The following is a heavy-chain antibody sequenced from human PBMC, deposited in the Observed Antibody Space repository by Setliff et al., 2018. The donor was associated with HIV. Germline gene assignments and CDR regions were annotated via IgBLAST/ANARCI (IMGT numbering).Heavy chain of an antibody. Sequence: PGGSLRLSCAASGLTDTYNYMSWVRQAPGKGLEWVSVIYAGGSTYYADSVKGRFTIPSDNSKNMLYLQMDSLRAEDTAVYYCARGRNRNYVVYGMDVWGQGTTVTVSS. CDR1: GLTDTYNY. CDR2: IYAGGST. V-gene: IGHV3-53*01. D-gene: IGHD1-7*01. CDR3: ARGRNRNYVVYGMDV. J-gene: IGHJ6*02.